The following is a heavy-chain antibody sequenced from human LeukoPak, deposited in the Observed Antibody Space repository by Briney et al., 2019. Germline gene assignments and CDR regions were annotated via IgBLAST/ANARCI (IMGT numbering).Heavy chain of an antibody. J-gene: IGHJ6*02. Sequence: PSETLSLTCAVYGGSFSGYYWSWIRQPPGKGLEWIGEINHSGSTNYNPSLKSRVTISVDTSKNQFSLKLSSVTAADTAVYYCAREGLHCSSTSCYGYYGMDVWGQGTTVTVSS. CDR3: AREGLHCSSTSCYGYYGMDV. CDR2: INHSGST. CDR1: GGSFSGYY. V-gene: IGHV4-34*01. D-gene: IGHD2-2*01.